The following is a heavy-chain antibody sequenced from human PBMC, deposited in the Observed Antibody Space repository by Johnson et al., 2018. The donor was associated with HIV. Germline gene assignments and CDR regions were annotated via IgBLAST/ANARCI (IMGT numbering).Heavy chain of an antibody. CDR1: GFTFDDYA. CDR2: ISWNSGTI. Sequence: EVQLVESGGGLVQPGRSLRLSCAASGFTFDDYAMHWVRQAPGKGLEWVSGISWNSGTIGYADSVKGRFTISRDNAKNSLYLQMNSLRPGDTALYYCARDSRSIQLWSPWAFDIWGQGTMVTVSS. D-gene: IGHD5-18*01. V-gene: IGHV3-9*01. CDR3: ARDSRSIQLWSPWAFDI. J-gene: IGHJ3*02.